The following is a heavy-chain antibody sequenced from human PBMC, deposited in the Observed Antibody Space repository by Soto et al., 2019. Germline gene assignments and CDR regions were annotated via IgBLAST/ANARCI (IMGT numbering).Heavy chain of an antibody. V-gene: IGHV4-59*01. CDR1: GGSISSYY. D-gene: IGHD3-3*01. CDR2: IYYSGST. J-gene: IGHJ5*02. Sequence: SETLSLTCTVSGGSISSYYWIWIRQPPGKGLEWIGYIYYSGSTNYNPSLKSRVTISVDTSKNQFSLKLSSVTAADTAVYYCARKVWDFWSGYYTGWFDPWGQGTLVTV. CDR3: ARKVWDFWSGYYTGWFDP.